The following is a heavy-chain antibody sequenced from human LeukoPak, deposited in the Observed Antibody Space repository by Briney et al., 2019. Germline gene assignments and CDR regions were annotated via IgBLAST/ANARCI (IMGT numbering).Heavy chain of an antibody. J-gene: IGHJ4*02. V-gene: IGHV3-74*01. CDR2: ISTDGYTT. Sequence: GGSLRLSCAASGLAFGAYKMHWVRQAPRKGLVWVSRISTDGYTTDYADFVQGRFTASRDNTKNTWSLEMNSLRAEDTAVYYCVVGGSPGYWGQGTLVTVSS. D-gene: IGHD2-15*01. CDR3: VVGGSPGY. CDR1: GLAFGAYK.